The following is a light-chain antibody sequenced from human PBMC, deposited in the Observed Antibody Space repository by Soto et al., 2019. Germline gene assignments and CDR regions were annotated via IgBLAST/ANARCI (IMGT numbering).Light chain of an antibody. CDR1: SSDVGSYNL. CDR2: EGN. CDR3: CSYAGTNTFV. J-gene: IGLJ1*01. Sequence: QSALTQPASVSGSARQSITSSCTGTSSDVGSYNLVSWYQQHPGKAPKLMIYEGNKRPSGVSNRFSGSKSANTASLTISGLQTEDEADYYCCSYAGTNTFVFGTGTKLTVL. V-gene: IGLV2-23*01.